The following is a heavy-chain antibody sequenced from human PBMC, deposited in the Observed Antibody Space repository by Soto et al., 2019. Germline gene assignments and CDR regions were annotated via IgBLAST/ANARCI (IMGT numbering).Heavy chain of an antibody. V-gene: IGHV4-28*01. CDR2: IYYSGAT. Sequence: QVQLQESGPGLVKPSDTLSLTCAVSGYSISSSKWWGWIRQPPGKGLEWIGYIYYSGATYYNPSLKXRXTXSXXTSKNQFSLKLTSVTAVDTAVYYCARREIQGPIDYWGQGTLVSVSS. J-gene: IGHJ4*02. CDR1: GYSISSSKW. CDR3: ARREIQGPIDY. D-gene: IGHD1-26*01.